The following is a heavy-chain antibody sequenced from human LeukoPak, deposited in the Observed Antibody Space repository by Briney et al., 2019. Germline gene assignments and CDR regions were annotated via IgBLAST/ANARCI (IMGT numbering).Heavy chain of an antibody. CDR1: GYSISSGYY. V-gene: IGHV4-38-2*01. D-gene: IGHD3-10*01. J-gene: IGHJ4*02. Sequence: SETLSLTCGVSGYSISSGYYWGWIRQPPGKGLDWIGTIYHSGSTSHNPSLKSRVTISVDTSKNQFSLKLSSVTAADTAVYYCARVYGSGSRYFDYWGQGTLVTVS. CDR2: IYHSGST. CDR3: ARVYGSGSRYFDY.